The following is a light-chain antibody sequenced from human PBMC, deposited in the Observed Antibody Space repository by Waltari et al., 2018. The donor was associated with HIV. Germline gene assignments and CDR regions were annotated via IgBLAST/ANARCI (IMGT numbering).Light chain of an antibody. Sequence: QSVLIQPPSPSGTPGQSVTISCSGSNSNTGSHSVYWYQQLPGTAPKLLIYRNDQRPSGVPDRFSGSKSGTSASLAISGLRSEDEADYYCAAWDDSLSGPVFGGGTKVTVL. V-gene: IGLV1-47*01. CDR3: AAWDDSLSGPV. CDR1: NSNTGSHS. J-gene: IGLJ2*01. CDR2: RND.